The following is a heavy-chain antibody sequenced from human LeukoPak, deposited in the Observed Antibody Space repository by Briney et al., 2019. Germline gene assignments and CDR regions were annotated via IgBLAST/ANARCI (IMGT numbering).Heavy chain of an antibody. CDR3: ARDLGRELDY. V-gene: IGHV4-59*01. J-gene: IGHJ4*02. CDR2: IYYSGSGST. CDR1: GASISSYY. D-gene: IGHD1-7*01. Sequence: SETLSLTCTVSGASISSYYWSWIRQSPGKGLEWIAYIYYSGSGSTDYNPSLKSRVTISVDTSKNQLSLKVSSATAADTAIYYCARDLGRELDYWGQGTLVTVSS.